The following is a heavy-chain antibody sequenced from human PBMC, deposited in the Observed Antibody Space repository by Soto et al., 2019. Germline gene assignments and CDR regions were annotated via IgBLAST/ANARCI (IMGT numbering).Heavy chain of an antibody. CDR2: ISYAGSNK. Sequence: QVQLVESGGGVVQPGRSLRLSCAASGFTFSSYGMHWVRQAPGKGLEWVAVISYAGSNKYYADSVKGRFTISRDNSKNTLYLQMNSLRAEDTAVYYCAKDHPDIVVVPAAHYYYYYMDVWGKGTTVTVSS. CDR1: GFTFSSYG. D-gene: IGHD2-2*01. J-gene: IGHJ6*03. CDR3: AKDHPDIVVVPAAHYYYYYMDV. V-gene: IGHV3-30*18.